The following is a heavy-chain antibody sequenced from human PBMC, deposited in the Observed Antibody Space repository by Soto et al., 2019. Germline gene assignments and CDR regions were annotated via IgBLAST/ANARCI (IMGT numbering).Heavy chain of an antibody. Sequence: EVQLVESGGGLVQPGRSLRLSCAASGFTFDDYAMHWVRQAPGKGLEWVSGISWNSGSIGYADSVKGRFTISRDNAKNSLYLQMNSLRAEDTALYYCAKDRRSYYDSSGYLDYRGQGTLVTVSS. CDR3: AKDRRSYYDSSGYLDY. J-gene: IGHJ4*02. D-gene: IGHD3-22*01. CDR2: ISWNSGSI. CDR1: GFTFDDYA. V-gene: IGHV3-9*01.